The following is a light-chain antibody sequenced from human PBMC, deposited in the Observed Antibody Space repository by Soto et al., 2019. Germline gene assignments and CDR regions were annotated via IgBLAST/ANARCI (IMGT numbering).Light chain of an antibody. CDR2: GAS. Sequence: ETVLTQSPGTLSLSPGERATLSCRASQSVSSSYLAWYQQKPGQAPRLLIYGASSRASGIPDRFSGSGSGTDFTLTISRLEPEDFAVYYCQQYCRSPPTFGGGTKVDIK. CDR3: QQYCRSPPT. CDR1: QSVSSSY. V-gene: IGKV3-20*01. J-gene: IGKJ4*01.